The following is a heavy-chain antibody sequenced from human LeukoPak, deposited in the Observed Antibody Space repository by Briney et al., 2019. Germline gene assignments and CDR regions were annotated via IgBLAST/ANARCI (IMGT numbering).Heavy chain of an antibody. CDR1: GGSINSGDYY. V-gene: IGHV4-30-2*01. Sequence: NTSETLSLTCTVSGGSINSGDYYWSWIRQPPGKGLEWIGYIYHSGSTHYTPSLKSRVTISVDRSKNQFSLKLSSVTAADTAVYYCARGIAALYYFDYWGQGTLVTVSS. J-gene: IGHJ4*02. D-gene: IGHD6-6*01. CDR2: IYHSGST. CDR3: ARGIAALYYFDY.